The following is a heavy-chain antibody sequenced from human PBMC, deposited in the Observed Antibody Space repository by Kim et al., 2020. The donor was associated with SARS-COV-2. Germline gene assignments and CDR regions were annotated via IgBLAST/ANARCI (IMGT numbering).Heavy chain of an antibody. CDR2: IKQDGSEK. Sequence: GGSLRLSCAASGFTFSSYWMSWVRQAPGKGLEWVANIKQDGSEKYYVDSVKGRFTISRDNAKNSLYLQMNSLRAEDTAVYYCARVVVTAIGDAFDIWGQGTMVTVSS. V-gene: IGHV3-7*01. J-gene: IGHJ3*02. CDR3: ARVVVTAIGDAFDI. CDR1: GFTFSSYW. D-gene: IGHD2-21*02.